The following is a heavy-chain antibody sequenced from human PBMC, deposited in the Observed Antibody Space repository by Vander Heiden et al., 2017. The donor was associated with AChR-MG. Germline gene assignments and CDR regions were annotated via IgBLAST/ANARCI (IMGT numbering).Heavy chain of an antibody. D-gene: IGHD6-13*01. CDR3: ARGALLGAWGWKIIAAAGTGGYFDY. V-gene: IGHV4-34*01. J-gene: IGHJ4*02. Sequence: QVQLQQWGAGLLKPSETLSLTCAVYGGSFSGYYWSWIRQPPGKGLEGIGEINHSGSTNYNPSLKSRVTISVDTSKNQFSLKLSSVTAADTAVYYCARGALLGAWGWKIIAAAGTGGYFDYWGQGTLVTVSS. CDR1: GGSFSGYY. CDR2: INHSGST.